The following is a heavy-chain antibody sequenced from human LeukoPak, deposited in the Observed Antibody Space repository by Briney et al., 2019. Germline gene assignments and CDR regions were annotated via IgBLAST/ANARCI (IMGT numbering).Heavy chain of an antibody. CDR3: ARDGMVRGVIIWDAFDI. D-gene: IGHD3-10*01. CDR2: IVGSGAT. Sequence: PGGSLRLSCTASGFTFGTYAMSWARQAPGEGLKWVSGIVGSGATYYADSVKGRFTISRDNAKNSLYLQMNSLRDEDTAVYYCARDGMVRGVIIWDAFDIWGQGTMVTVSS. CDR1: GFTFGTYA. V-gene: IGHV3-23*01. J-gene: IGHJ3*02.